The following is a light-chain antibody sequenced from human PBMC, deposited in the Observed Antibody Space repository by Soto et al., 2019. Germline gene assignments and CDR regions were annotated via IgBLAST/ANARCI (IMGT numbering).Light chain of an antibody. V-gene: IGKV3-20*01. Sequence: EMVLTQSPGTLSLSPGARATLSCRASQSVGSSHLAWYQQKPGQAPRLLIYGASSRATGIPDRFSGSGSGTDFTLTISRLEPVDFAVYYCQQYGSAPWTFGQGTKGEIK. CDR2: GAS. CDR3: QQYGSAPWT. J-gene: IGKJ1*01. CDR1: QSVGSSH.